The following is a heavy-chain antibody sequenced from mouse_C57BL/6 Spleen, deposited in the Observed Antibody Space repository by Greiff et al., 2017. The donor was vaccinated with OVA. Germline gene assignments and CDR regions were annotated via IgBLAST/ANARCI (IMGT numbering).Heavy chain of an antibody. J-gene: IGHJ1*03. V-gene: IGHV1-80*01. CDR2: IYPGDGDT. CDR1: GYAFSSYW. Sequence: QVQLQQSGAELVKPGASVKISCKASGYAFSSYWMNWVQQRPGKGLEWIGQIYPGDGDTNYNGKFKGKATLTADKSSSTAYMQLSSLTSEDSAVYFCARSGSYWYFDVWGTGTTVTVSS. CDR3: ARSGSYWYFDV. D-gene: IGHD1-1*01.